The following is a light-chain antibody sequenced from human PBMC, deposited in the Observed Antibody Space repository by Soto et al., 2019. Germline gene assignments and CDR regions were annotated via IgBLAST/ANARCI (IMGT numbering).Light chain of an antibody. CDR2: EVS. V-gene: IGLV2-14*01. CDR3: SSYTSSTTDV. J-gene: IGLJ1*01. CDR1: SSDVGGYNY. Sequence: QSALTQPRSVSGSPGQSVTISCTGTSSDVGGYNYVSWYQQHPGKAPKLMIYEVSNRPLGVSNRFSGSKSGNTASLTISGLQAEDEAEYYCSSYTSSTTDVFGTGTKLTVL.